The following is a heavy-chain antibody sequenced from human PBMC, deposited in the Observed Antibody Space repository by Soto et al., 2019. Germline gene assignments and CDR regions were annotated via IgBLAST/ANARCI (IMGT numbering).Heavy chain of an antibody. CDR3: VRDGTKTLRDWFDP. V-gene: IGHV4-4*07. Sequence: QVQLQESGPGLVKPSETLSLTCTVSGASIVGFYGSWIRKSAGRGLEWIGRIYATGTTDYNPSLKSRVMMSVDTSKKQFSLKLRSVTAADTAVYYCVRDGTKTLRDWFDPWGQGISVTVSS. CDR1: GASIVGFY. CDR2: IYATGTT. D-gene: IGHD1-1*01. J-gene: IGHJ5*02.